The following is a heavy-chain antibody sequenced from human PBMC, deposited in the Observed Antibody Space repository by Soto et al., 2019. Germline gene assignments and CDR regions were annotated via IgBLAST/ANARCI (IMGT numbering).Heavy chain of an antibody. J-gene: IGHJ6*02. Sequence: SETLSLTCTVSGGSISSGGYYWSWIRQHPGKGLEWIGYIYYSGSTNYNPSLKSRVTISVDTSKNQFSLKLSSVTAADTAVYYCARVMVTMVRGVRYYYYYGMDVWGQGTTVTVSS. V-gene: IGHV4-61*08. D-gene: IGHD3-10*01. CDR1: GGSISSGGYY. CDR2: IYYSGST. CDR3: ARVMVTMVRGVRYYYYYGMDV.